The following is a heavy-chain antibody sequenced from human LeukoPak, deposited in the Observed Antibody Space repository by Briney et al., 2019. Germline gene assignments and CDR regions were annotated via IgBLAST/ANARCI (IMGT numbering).Heavy chain of an antibody. CDR1: GASISSYY. Sequence: SETLSLTCTVAGASISSYYWSWIRQPPGKGLEWIANNYDSENTNYNPSLKSRVTISVDTSKSQFSLKLSSVTAADTAVYYCARDMTAAANNWFDPWGQGIQVTVSS. D-gene: IGHD6-13*01. V-gene: IGHV4-59*01. CDR2: NYDSENT. CDR3: ARDMTAAANNWFDP. J-gene: IGHJ5*02.